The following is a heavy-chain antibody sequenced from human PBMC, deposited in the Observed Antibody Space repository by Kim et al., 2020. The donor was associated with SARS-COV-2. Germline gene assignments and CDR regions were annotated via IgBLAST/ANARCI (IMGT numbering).Heavy chain of an antibody. CDR1: GFTFTNYC. Sequence: GGSLRLSCAASGFTFTNYCMDWVRQAPGKGLEWVSSISGSGEREYYAGSVKGRFTISRDNSENALYLEMNSLRGEDTAVYYCAKEGGEITEYITARDV. V-gene: IGHV3-23*01. CDR3: AKEGGEITEYITARDV. CDR2: ISGSGERE. J-gene: IGHJ6*01. D-gene: IGHD3-16*01.